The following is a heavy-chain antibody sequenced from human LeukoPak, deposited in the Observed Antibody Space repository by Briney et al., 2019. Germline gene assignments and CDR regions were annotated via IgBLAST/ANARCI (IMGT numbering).Heavy chain of an antibody. CDR3: AKGSIVGATRTAFDI. V-gene: IGHV3-23*01. Sequence: GGTLRLSCAASGFTFSSYGVSWVRQAPGKGLEWVSAISGSGGSTYYADSVKGRFTISRDNSKNTLYLQMNSLRAEDAAVYYCAKGSIVGATRTAFDIWGQGTMVTVSS. J-gene: IGHJ3*02. CDR2: ISGSGGST. CDR1: GFTFSSYG. D-gene: IGHD1-26*01.